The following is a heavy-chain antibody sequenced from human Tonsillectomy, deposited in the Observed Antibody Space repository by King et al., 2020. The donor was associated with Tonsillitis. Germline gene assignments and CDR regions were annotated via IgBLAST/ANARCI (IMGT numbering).Heavy chain of an antibody. J-gene: IGHJ4*02. CDR1: GGSISSYY. Sequence: QLQESGPGLVKPSETLSLTCTVSGGSISSYYWSWIRQPPGKGLEWIGYIYYSGSTNYNPPLKRRVTISVDTSKNQFSLKLSSVTAADTAVYYCARGGEFWYDSSGYYLDYWGQGTLVTVSS. D-gene: IGHD3-22*01. CDR3: ARGGEFWYDSSGYYLDY. CDR2: IYYSGST. V-gene: IGHV4-59*01.